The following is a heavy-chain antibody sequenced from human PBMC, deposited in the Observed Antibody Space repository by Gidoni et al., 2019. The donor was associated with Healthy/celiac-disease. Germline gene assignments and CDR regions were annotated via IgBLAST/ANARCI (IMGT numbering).Heavy chain of an antibody. CDR2: IKQDGSEK. V-gene: IGHV3-7*01. CDR3: ARPGRPGGYYYYYGMDV. Sequence: EVQLVESGGGLVQPGGSLTLSGASSGFTFITYCVSWVRQAPGKGLEWVANIKQDGSEKYYVDSEKGRFTISRDNAKNSLYLQMNSLRAEDTAVYYCARPGRPGGYYYYYGMDVWGQGTTVTVSS. J-gene: IGHJ6*02. D-gene: IGHD2-15*01. CDR1: GFTFITYC.